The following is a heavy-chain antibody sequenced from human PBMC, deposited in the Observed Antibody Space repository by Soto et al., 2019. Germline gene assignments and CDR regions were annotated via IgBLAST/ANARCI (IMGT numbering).Heavy chain of an antibody. Sequence: QVQLQESGPGLVKPSQTLSLTCSVSGASISSGGYYWNWIRQHPGKVLKWLGYIYYSGTPYYNPSLKSRVTISVDTSKNQFSLMLSSVTSADTAVYYCAASCVGCGGFNYYGMDEWGQGTRVTVSS. CDR2: IYYSGTP. V-gene: IGHV4-31*03. CDR1: GASISSGGYY. J-gene: IGHJ6*01. CDR3: AASCVGCGGFNYYGMDE. D-gene: IGHD2-21*01.